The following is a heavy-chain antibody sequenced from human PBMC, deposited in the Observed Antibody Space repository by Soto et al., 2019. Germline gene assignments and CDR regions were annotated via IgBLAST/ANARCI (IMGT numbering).Heavy chain of an antibody. Sequence: QVQLVQSGAEVKKPGASVKVSCKASRYTFTSYYMHWVRQAPGQGLEWMGIINPNDGTTSHAEKSQGRVTMTRDTSTSTVYMELSSLRYEDTAVYYCATGQYSNGGPHPGCFDYWGQGTLVTVSS. CDR3: ATGQYSNGGPHPGCFDY. CDR1: RYTFTSYY. CDR2: INPNDGTT. D-gene: IGHD6-19*01. J-gene: IGHJ4*02. V-gene: IGHV1-46*01.